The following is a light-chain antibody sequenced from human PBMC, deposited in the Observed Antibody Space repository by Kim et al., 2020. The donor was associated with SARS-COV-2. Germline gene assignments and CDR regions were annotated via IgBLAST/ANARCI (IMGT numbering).Light chain of an antibody. CDR2: DVS. V-gene: IGLV2-14*03. J-gene: IGLJ3*02. Sequence: GQSVTISCTGSSSDVGRYNYVSWYQQHPGKAPNLMIYDVSQRPSGISNRLSGSKSGNTASLTISGLQAEDGADYYCSSYTSSTAWVFGGGTKLTVL. CDR3: SSYTSSTAWV. CDR1: SSDVGRYNY.